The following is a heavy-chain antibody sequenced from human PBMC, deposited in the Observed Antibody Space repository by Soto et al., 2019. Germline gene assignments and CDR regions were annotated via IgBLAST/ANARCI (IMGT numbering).Heavy chain of an antibody. V-gene: IGHV1-46*01. D-gene: IGHD5-12*01. Sequence: QVQLVQSGAEVKKPGASVKVSCKASGYTLTHYYMHWVRQAPGQGPEWVGVINPSTLVTSYAQKFQGRVTRTSDTSTSTVYMELNSLISADTAVYYCARNGQTYDYYFFDNWGQGTLVTVSS. CDR1: GYTLTHYY. CDR2: INPSTLVT. J-gene: IGHJ4*02. CDR3: ARNGQTYDYYFFDN.